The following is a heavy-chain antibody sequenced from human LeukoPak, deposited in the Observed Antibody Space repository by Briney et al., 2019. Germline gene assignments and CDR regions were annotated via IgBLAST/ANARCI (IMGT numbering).Heavy chain of an antibody. Sequence: PGGSLRLSCAASGFTFSTYTMTWVRQAPGKGLEWMGGFDPEDGETIYAQKFQGRVTMTEDTSTDTAYMELSSLRSEDTAVYYCATGATGFDYWGQGTLVTVSS. CDR3: ATGATGFDY. V-gene: IGHV1-24*01. J-gene: IGHJ4*02. CDR2: FDPEDGET. CDR1: GFTFSTYT.